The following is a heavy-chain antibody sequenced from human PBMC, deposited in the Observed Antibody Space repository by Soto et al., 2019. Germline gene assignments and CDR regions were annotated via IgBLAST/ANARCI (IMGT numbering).Heavy chain of an antibody. CDR1: GFTFSTYG. D-gene: IGHD3-22*01. Sequence: EVQLLESGGGLVQPGGSLRLSCTASGFTFSTYGMSWVRRAPGKGLEWVSSLSGDGTTTYYIDSVKGRFTISRDNSRNTLSLQMNSLSTEDSAIYYCAKDISFDTSAYNYWGQGILVAVSS. CDR3: AKDISFDTSAYNY. CDR2: LSGDGTTT. J-gene: IGHJ4*02. V-gene: IGHV3-23*01.